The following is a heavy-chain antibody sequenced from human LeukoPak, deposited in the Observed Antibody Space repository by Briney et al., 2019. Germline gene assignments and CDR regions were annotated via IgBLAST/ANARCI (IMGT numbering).Heavy chain of an antibody. CDR1: GGSVSSTEFY. V-gene: IGHV4-61*08. Sequence: SETLSLTCTVSGGSVSSTEFYWGWIRQPPGKGLQWVGNIYYSGSTNSNPSLKSRVTISADTSKNQFSLKLNSVTAADTAVYYCVRGNYDSRGYSNAFDIWGQGAMVTVSS. D-gene: IGHD3-22*01. CDR3: VRGNYDSRGYSNAFDI. CDR2: IYYSGST. J-gene: IGHJ3*02.